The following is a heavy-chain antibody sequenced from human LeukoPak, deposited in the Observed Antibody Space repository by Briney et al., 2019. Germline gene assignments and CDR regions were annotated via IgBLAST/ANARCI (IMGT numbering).Heavy chain of an antibody. D-gene: IGHD3-10*01. J-gene: IGHJ4*02. V-gene: IGHV3-11*01. CDR3: AKDVVRGVVKTDY. CDR1: GFTFSDYY. CDR2: ISSSGSTI. Sequence: GGSLRLSCAASGFTFSDYYMSWIRQAPGKGLEWVSYISSSGSTIYYADSVKGRFTISRDNAKNSLYLQMNSLRAEDTAVYYCAKDVVRGVVKTDYWGQGTLVTVSS.